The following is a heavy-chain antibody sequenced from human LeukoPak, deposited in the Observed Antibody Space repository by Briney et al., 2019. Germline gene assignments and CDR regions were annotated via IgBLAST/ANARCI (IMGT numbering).Heavy chain of an antibody. CDR2: MNPNSGNT. V-gene: IGHV1-8*03. J-gene: IGHJ5*02. CDR3: AKDSAATRFDP. D-gene: IGHD2-15*01. Sequence: GASVKVSCKASGYTLTSYDINWVRQATGQGLEWMGWMNPNSGNTGYAQKFQGRVTITRNTSISTAYMELSSLRSEDTAVYYCAKDSAATRFDPWGQGTLVTVSS. CDR1: GYTLTSYD.